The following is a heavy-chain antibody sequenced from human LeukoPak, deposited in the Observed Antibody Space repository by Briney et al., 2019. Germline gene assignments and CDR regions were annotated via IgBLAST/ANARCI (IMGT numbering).Heavy chain of an antibody. J-gene: IGHJ5*02. CDR1: GYTFTGYY. CDR2: INPSGGST. V-gene: IGHV1-46*01. CDR3: ARESRAMIVLDP. D-gene: IGHD3-22*01. Sequence: ASVKVSCKASGYTFTGYYMHWVRQAPGQGLEWMGWINPSGGSTSYAQKFQGRVTMTRDMSTSTVYMELSSLRSEDTAVYYCARESRAMIVLDPWGQGTLVTVSS.